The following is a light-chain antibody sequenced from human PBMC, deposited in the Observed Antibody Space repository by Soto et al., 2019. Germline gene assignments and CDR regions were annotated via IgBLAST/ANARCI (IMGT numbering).Light chain of an antibody. CDR2: GAS. CDR1: QGISNY. V-gene: IGKV1-17*03. J-gene: IGKJ5*01. CDR3: LKHNSYPPT. Sequence: DIQMTQSPSAMSASVVGRVTITCRESQGISNYLAWFQQKPGKVPKRLIYGASSLQSGVPSRFSGTGSGTEFTLTISSLQPEDFATYYCLKHNSYPPTFGQGTRLEIK.